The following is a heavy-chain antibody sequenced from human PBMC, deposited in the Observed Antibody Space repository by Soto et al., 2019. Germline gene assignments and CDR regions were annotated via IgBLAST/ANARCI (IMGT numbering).Heavy chain of an antibody. CDR1: GGSISSYY. CDR3: ARDGIVGATTHYYYGMDV. D-gene: IGHD1-26*01. J-gene: IGHJ6*02. CDR2: IYYSGST. Sequence: SETLSLTCTVSGGSISSYYWSWIRQPPGKGLEWIGYIYYSGSTNYNPSLKSRVTISVDTSKNQFSLKLSSVTAADTAVYYCARDGIVGATTHYYYGMDVWGQGTTVTVSS. V-gene: IGHV4-59*01.